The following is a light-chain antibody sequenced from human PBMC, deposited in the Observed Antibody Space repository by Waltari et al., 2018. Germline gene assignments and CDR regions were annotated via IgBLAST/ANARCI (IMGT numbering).Light chain of an antibody. Sequence: IVMTQSPATLSLSPGESATLSCRACQSVRSTFAWFQQKPGQPPRLLIYGTSTRATGIPARFTGSGSGTEFSLTISSLQPEDFATYYCQQYDYWPWTFGQGTRVETK. CDR2: GTS. J-gene: IGKJ1*01. CDR3: QQYDYWPWT. V-gene: IGKV3D-15*01. CDR1: QSVRST.